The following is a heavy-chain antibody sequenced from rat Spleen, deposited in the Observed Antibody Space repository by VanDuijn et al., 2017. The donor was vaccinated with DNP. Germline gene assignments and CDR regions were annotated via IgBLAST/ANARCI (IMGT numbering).Heavy chain of an antibody. CDR2: IGTGGTT. CDR3: ARDLIIRDTTSAMDA. CDR1: GFSLTSHH. J-gene: IGHJ4*01. D-gene: IGHD4-3*01. V-gene: IGHV2-30*01. Sequence: QVQLKESGPGLVQPSQTLSLACTVSGFSLTSHHVHWVRQPSGKGLEWMGIIGTGGTTEYNPILKSRLSISRDTSKSQVFLKLNRLQTEDTATYYCARDLIIRDTTSAMDAWGQGTSVTVSS.